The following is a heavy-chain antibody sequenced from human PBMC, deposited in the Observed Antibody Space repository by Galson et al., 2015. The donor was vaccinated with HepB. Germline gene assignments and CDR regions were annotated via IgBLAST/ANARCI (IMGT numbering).Heavy chain of an antibody. CDR3: ARGGYSYGKLDY. D-gene: IGHD5-18*01. CDR1: GYTFSRYG. Sequence: SVKVSCKASGYTFSRYGISWVRRAPGQGLEWMGWISGDNANTNYAQKLQGRVTMTTDTSTSTAYMELTSLRSDDTAVYYCARGGYSYGKLDYWGQGTLVTVSS. J-gene: IGHJ4*02. V-gene: IGHV1-18*01. CDR2: ISGDNANT.